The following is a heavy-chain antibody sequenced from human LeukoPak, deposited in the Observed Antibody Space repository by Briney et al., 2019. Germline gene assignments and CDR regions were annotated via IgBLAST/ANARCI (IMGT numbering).Heavy chain of an antibody. J-gene: IGHJ4*02. D-gene: IGHD6-19*01. CDR3: AHSPRYSSGWYYDY. Sequence: SGPKLVKHTQTLTLTCTFSGFSLTTSGVGVGWIRQPPGKALEWLALIYWDDDKRYSPSLKSRLTITKDTSKNQVVLTMTNMDSEDSATYYCAHSPRYSSGWYYDYWGQGIMVTVSS. CDR2: IYWDDDK. V-gene: IGHV2-5*02. CDR1: GFSLTTSGVG.